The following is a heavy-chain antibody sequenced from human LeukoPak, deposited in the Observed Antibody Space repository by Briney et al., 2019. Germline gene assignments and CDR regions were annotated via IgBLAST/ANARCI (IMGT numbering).Heavy chain of an antibody. Sequence: ASVKVSCKASGYMFTNYDINWVRQAPGQGLEWMGWINPNSGGTNYAQKFQGRVTMTRDTSISTAYMELSRLRSDDTAVYYCARDLSNYAFDIWGQGTMVTVSS. V-gene: IGHV1-2*02. CDR1: GYMFTNYD. CDR2: INPNSGGT. D-gene: IGHD4/OR15-4a*01. J-gene: IGHJ3*02. CDR3: ARDLSNYAFDI.